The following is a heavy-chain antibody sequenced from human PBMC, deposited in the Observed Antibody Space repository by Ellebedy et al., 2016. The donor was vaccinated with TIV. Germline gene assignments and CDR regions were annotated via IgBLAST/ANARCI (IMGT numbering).Heavy chain of an antibody. V-gene: IGHV4-59*11. D-gene: IGHD2-15*01. J-gene: IGHJ5*02. Sequence: SETLSLXCSVSGGSISSHYWSWIRQPPGKGLEWIGYIYYSGSTNYNPSLKSRVSMSVDTSNSQFSLKLRSVTAADTAVYYCARAGCSGNRCTLNWFDPWGQGTLVTVSS. CDR1: GGSISSHY. CDR3: ARAGCSGNRCTLNWFDP. CDR2: IYYSGST.